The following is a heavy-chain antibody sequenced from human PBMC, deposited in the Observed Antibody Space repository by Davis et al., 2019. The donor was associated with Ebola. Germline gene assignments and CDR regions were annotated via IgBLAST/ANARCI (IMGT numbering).Heavy chain of an antibody. J-gene: IGHJ5*02. Sequence: ASVKVSCKASGYTFTSYGISWVRQAPGQGLEWMGWISAYNGNTNYAQKLQGRVTMTTDTSTSTAYMELRSLRSDDTAVYYCASTGHTKYCTNGVCWRYNWFDPWGQGTLVTVSS. D-gene: IGHD2-8*01. CDR1: GYTFTSYG. V-gene: IGHV1-18*01. CDR3: ASTGHTKYCTNGVCWRYNWFDP. CDR2: ISAYNGNT.